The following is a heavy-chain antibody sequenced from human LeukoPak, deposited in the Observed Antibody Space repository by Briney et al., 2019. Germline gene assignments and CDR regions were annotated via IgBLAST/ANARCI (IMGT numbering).Heavy chain of an antibody. CDR2: ISGSGGST. Sequence: GGSLRLSCAASGFTFSSYAMSWVRQAPGKGLEWVSAISGSGGSTYYADSVKGRFTISRDNSKNTLYLQMNSLRAEDTAVYYCAKDRFPDCGGDCCYDYWGQGTLVTVSS. V-gene: IGHV3-23*01. D-gene: IGHD2-21*02. J-gene: IGHJ4*02. CDR3: AKDRFPDCGGDCCYDY. CDR1: GFTFSSYA.